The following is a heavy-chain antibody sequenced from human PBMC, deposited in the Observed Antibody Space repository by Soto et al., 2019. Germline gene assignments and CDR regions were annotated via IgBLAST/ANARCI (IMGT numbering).Heavy chain of an antibody. J-gene: IGHJ4*02. Sequence: GASVKVSCKASGYTFTSYAMHWVRQAPGQRLEWMGWINAGNGNTKYSQKFQGRVTITRDTSASTAYMELSSLRFEEPAVYYCARTTPQTWFRFDYWGQGTLVTVSS. CDR1: GYTFTSYA. V-gene: IGHV1-3*01. CDR3: ARTTPQTWFRFDY. CDR2: INAGNGNT. D-gene: IGHD1-1*01.